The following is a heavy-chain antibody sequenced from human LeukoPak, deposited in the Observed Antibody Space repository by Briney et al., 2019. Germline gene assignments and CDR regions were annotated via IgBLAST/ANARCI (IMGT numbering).Heavy chain of an antibody. CDR2: ISAYNGNT. D-gene: IGHD2-2*01. CDR3: ARDPPYPYCSSTSCYPGDWFDP. CDR1: GYTFTSYG. V-gene: IGHV1-18*04. Sequence: ASVKVSCKASGYTFTSYGISWVRQAPGQGLEWMGWISAYNGNTSYAQKLQGRVTMTTDTSTSTAYMELRSLRSDDTAVYYCARDPPYPYCSSTSCYPGDWFDPWGQGTLVTVSS. J-gene: IGHJ5*02.